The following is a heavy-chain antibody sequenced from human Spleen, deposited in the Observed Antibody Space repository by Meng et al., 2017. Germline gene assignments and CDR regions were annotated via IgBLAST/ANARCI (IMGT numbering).Heavy chain of an antibody. Sequence: QVQLQQWDGGLLRPSETLSLTCAGYGGSFSGYYWSWIRQPPGKGLEWIGDINHSGSTNYNPSLKSRVTISVDTSKNQFSLKLSSVTAADTAVYYCARQTKYDFWIIHWGQGTLVTVSS. J-gene: IGHJ4*02. CDR2: INHSGST. CDR1: GGSFSGYY. V-gene: IGHV4-34*01. CDR3: ARQTKYDFWIIH. D-gene: IGHD3-3*01.